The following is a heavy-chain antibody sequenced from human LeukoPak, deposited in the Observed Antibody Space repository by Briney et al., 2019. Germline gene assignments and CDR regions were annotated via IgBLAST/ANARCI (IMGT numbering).Heavy chain of an antibody. CDR1: GFTFTSAP. CDR3: ATKTPGNYPYDY. D-gene: IGHD3-22*01. J-gene: IGHJ4*02. V-gene: IGHV3-23*01. Sequence: GGSLRLSCVLSGFTFTSAPMNWVRQAPGKGLERVSTSGTDGDTYYADSVKGRFTISRDNSKNTVHLQMTSLRVEDTAVYYCATKTPGNYPYDYWGQGTLVIVSP. CDR2: SGTDGDT.